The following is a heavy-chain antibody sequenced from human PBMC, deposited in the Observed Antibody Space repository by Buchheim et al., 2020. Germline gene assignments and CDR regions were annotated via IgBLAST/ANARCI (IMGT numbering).Heavy chain of an antibody. CDR1: GGSFSGYY. CDR2: INHSGST. D-gene: IGHD2-15*01. Sequence: QVQLQQWGAGLLKPSETLSLTCAVYGGSFSGYYWSWIRQPPGKGLEWIGEINHSGSTNYNPSLKSRVTISVDTSKNQFSLKLSSVTAADTAVYYCARGIKLPRYCSGGSCYFAVVWFDPWGQGTL. V-gene: IGHV4-34*01. CDR3: ARGIKLPRYCSGGSCYFAVVWFDP. J-gene: IGHJ5*02.